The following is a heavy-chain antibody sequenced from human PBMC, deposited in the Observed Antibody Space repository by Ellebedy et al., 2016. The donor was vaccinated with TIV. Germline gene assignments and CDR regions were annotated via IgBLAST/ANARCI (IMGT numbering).Heavy chain of an antibody. D-gene: IGHD3-10*01. CDR1: GYTFTSNF. J-gene: IGHJ4*02. CDR2: IDPSSGGT. Sequence: AASVKVSCKASGYTFTSNFMHWVRQAPGQGLEWMGVIDPSSGGTNYARKFQGRVTMTRDTSTSTVYMEVNSLRSEDSAVYYCAREFNSGSFDYWGQGTLVTVSA. V-gene: IGHV1-46*01. CDR3: AREFNSGSFDY.